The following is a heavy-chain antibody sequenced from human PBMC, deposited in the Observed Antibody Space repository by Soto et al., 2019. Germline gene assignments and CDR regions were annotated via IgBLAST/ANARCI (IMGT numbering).Heavy chain of an antibody. D-gene: IGHD3-16*01. CDR3: AKVEGAPLGELRFDP. Sequence: LRLSCAASGFTFSSYAMSWVRQAPGKGLEWVSAISGSGGSTYYADSVKGRFTISRDNSKNTLYLQMNSLRAEDTAVYYCAKVEGAPLGELRFDPWGQGTLVTVSS. J-gene: IGHJ5*02. CDR1: GFTFSSYA. V-gene: IGHV3-23*01. CDR2: ISGSGGST.